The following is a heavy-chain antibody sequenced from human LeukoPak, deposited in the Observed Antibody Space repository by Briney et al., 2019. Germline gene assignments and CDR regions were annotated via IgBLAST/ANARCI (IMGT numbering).Heavy chain of an antibody. J-gene: IGHJ6*03. CDR2: ISAYNGNT. D-gene: IGHD2-2*01. Sequence: GASVKVSCKASGYTFTSSVINWVRQAPGQGLEWMGWISAYNGNTNSAQKLQGRVTMTTDTSTSTAYMELRSLRSDDTAVYYCARVGVVTTRDVVVPVAMLMNNIAARPDHYYYYMDVWGKGTTVTVSS. CDR3: ARVGVVTTRDVVVPVAMLMNNIAARPDHYYYYMDV. V-gene: IGHV1-18*01. CDR1: GYTFTSSV.